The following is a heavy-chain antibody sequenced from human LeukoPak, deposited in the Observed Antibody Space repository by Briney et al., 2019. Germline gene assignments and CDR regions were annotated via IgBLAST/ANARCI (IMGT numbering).Heavy chain of an antibody. CDR2: ISSSSSNT. CDR3: ARVNPTNSGFYAY. CDR1: GFTFSTYS. J-gene: IGHJ4*02. V-gene: IGHV3-48*04. Sequence: GGSLRLSCAASGFTFSTYSMNWVRQAPGRGLEWVSYISSSSSNTNYADSVQGRFTISRDNAKNSLYLQMSSLRAEDTAVYYCARVNPTNSGFYAYWGQGTLVTVSS. D-gene: IGHD3-22*01.